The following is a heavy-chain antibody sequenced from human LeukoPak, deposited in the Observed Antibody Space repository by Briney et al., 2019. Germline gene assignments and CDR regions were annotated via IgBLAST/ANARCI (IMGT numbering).Heavy chain of an antibody. CDR2: IYSGGST. D-gene: IGHD6-19*01. CDR3: AREYSSGWGSSYYFDY. Sequence: PGGSLRLSCAASGFTVSSNYMSWVRQAPGKGLEWVSVIYSGGSTYYADSVKGRFTISRDNAKNSLYLQMNSLRAEDTAVYYCAREYSSGWGSSYYFDYWGQGTLVTVSS. V-gene: IGHV3-53*01. CDR1: GFTVSSNY. J-gene: IGHJ4*02.